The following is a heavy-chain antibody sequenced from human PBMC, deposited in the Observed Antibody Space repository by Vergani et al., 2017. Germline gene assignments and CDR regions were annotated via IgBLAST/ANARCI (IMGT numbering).Heavy chain of an antibody. J-gene: IGHJ5*02. CDR2: IYTSGAT. Sequence: QVQLQESGPGLVKPSQTLSLTCTVSGSSFSTGGQSWTWLRQSAGKGLEWIGRIYTSGATNYNPSLRSRAIMSVDASKKQFSLKLTSVTAADTAVYYCARDHSCSSTSCYGFGLFDPWGQGTLVTGSS. CDR3: ARDHSCSSTSCYGFGLFDP. CDR1: GSSFSTGGQS. D-gene: IGHD2-2*01. V-gene: IGHV4-61*02.